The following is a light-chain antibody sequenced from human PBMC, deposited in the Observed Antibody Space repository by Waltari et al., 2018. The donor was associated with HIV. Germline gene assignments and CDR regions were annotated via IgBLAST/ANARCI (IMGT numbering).Light chain of an antibody. V-gene: IGKV1-33*01. CDR3: QQYDNPNYS. CDR1: QGIGNF. CDR2: DAS. J-gene: IGKJ2*03. Sequence: IQMTQPPSSLSASVGDRVTITCQASQGIGNFLNWFLQKPGKAPKLLISDASNLRSGVPSRFSGTGSGTHFTLTISGLQPEDVATYYCQQYDNPNYSFGQGTKLEI.